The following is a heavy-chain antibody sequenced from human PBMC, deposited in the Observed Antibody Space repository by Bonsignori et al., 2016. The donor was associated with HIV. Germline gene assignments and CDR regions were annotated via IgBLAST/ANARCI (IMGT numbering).Heavy chain of an antibody. CDR1: GFTFSSYW. V-gene: IGHV3-74*01. CDR3: ARGGRELSFPKGLDY. J-gene: IGHJ4*02. Sequence: RGSLRLSCAASGFTFSSYWMHWVRQAPGKGLVWVSRINSDGSSTSYADSVKGRFTISRDNAKNTLYLQMNSLRAEDTAVYYCARGGRELSFPKGLDYWGQGTLVTVSS. D-gene: IGHD5-24*01. CDR2: INSDGSST.